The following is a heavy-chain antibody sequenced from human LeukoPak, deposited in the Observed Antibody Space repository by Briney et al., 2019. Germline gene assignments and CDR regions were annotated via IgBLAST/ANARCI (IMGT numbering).Heavy chain of an antibody. CDR1: XA. CDR2: ISWNSGSI. D-gene: IGHD2-15*01. J-gene: IGHJ4*02. Sequence: XAMHWVRHAPGXGLEXVSGISWNSGSIGYADSVKGRFTISRDNAKNSLYLQMDSLRAEDTALYYCAKAPCSGGSCYYFDYWGQGTLVTVSS. V-gene: IGHV3-9*01. CDR3: AKAPCSGGSCYYFDY.